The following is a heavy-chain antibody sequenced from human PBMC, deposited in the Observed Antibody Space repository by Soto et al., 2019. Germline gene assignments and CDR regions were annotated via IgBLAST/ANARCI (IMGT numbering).Heavy chain of an antibody. CDR2: IIPIFGTA. J-gene: IGHJ4*02. CDR1: GGTFSSYA. V-gene: IGHV1-69*13. Sequence: ASVKVSCKASGGTFSSYAISWVRQAPGQGLEWMGGIIPIFGTANYAQKFQGRVTITADESTSTAYMELSSLRSEDTAVYYCARDLVVQGSSGYPFLGHTDYWGQGTLVTVSS. D-gene: IGHD3-22*01. CDR3: ARDLVVQGSSGYPFLGHTDY.